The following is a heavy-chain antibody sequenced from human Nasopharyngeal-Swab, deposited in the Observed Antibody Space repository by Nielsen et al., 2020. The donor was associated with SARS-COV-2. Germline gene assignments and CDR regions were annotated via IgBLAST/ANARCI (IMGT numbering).Heavy chain of an antibody. J-gene: IGHJ4*02. CDR1: RFSLSNARMG. D-gene: IGHD5-18*01. V-gene: IGHV2-26*01. Sequence: SGPTLVKPTETLTLTCTVSRFSLSNARMGVSWIRQPPGKALEWLAHIFSNDEKSYSTSLKSRLTISKDTSKSQVVLTMTNMDPVDTATYYCARSGYSYGRRYFDYWGQGTLVTVSS. CDR2: IFSNDEK. CDR3: ARSGYSYGRRYFDY.